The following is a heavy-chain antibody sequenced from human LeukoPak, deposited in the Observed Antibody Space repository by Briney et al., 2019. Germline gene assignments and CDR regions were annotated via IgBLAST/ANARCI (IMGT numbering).Heavy chain of an antibody. D-gene: IGHD2-2*01. CDR1: GGSFSGYY. Sequence: SETLSLTCAVYGGSFSGYYWSWIRQPPGKGLEWIGEINHSGSTNYNPSLKCRVTISVDTSKNQFSLKLSSVTAADTAVYYCARGWAQKYQLLGHTPRYFDYWGQGTLVTVSS. V-gene: IGHV4-34*01. CDR3: ARGWAQKYQLLGHTPRYFDY. CDR2: INHSGST. J-gene: IGHJ4*02.